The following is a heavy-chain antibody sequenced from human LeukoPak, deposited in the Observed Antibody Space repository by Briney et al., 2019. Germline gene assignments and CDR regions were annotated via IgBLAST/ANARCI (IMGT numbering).Heavy chain of an antibody. V-gene: IGHV4-34*01. D-gene: IGHD5-24*01. Sequence: PSETLPLTCAVYGGSFSGYYWSWIRQPPGKGLEWIGEINHSGSTNYNPSLKSRVTISVDTSKNQFSLKLSSVTAADTAVYYCARGRLGWLQSYYFDYWGQGTLVTVSS. J-gene: IGHJ4*02. CDR1: GGSFSGYY. CDR3: ARGRLGWLQSYYFDY. CDR2: INHSGST.